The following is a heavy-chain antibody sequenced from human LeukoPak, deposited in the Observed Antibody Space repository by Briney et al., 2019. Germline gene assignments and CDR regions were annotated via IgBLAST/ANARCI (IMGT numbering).Heavy chain of an antibody. D-gene: IGHD6-19*01. V-gene: IGHV4-39*07. CDR1: GGSISSSSYY. Sequence: SETLSLTCTVSGGSISSSSYYWGWIRQPPGKGLEWIGSIYYSGSTYYNPSLKSRVIISVDTSKNQFSLKLSSVTAADTAVYYCAGGEISSGWYGFDYRGQGTLVTVSS. J-gene: IGHJ4*02. CDR2: IYYSGST. CDR3: AGGEISSGWYGFDY.